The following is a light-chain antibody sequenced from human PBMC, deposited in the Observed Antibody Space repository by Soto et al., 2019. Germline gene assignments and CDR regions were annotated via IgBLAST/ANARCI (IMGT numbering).Light chain of an antibody. CDR1: QSIDTW. V-gene: IGKV1-5*01. CDR2: DAS. CDR3: QQYNRASWT. J-gene: IGKJ1*01. Sequence: DIQMTQSPSTLSAYVGDRVSITCRASQSIDTWLAWYQQKPGKAPSLLIFDASILESGVPSRFSGSGSGTEFTLTISSLQPDDFATYSCQQYNRASWTFGQGTRVEI.